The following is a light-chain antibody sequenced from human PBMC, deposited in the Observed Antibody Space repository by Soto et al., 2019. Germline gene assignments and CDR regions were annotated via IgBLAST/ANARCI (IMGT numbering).Light chain of an antibody. J-gene: IGLJ2*01. CDR1: SSEVGGYNY. CDR2: DVS. Sequence: QSLLTQPASLSGSPGQSITISCTGNSSEVGGYNYVSWYQQHPGKAPKLMIYDVSNRPSGVSNRFSGSKSGNTASLTISGLQAEDEADYYCSSYTSSSTLYVVFGGGTKVTVL. CDR3: SSYTSSSTLYVV. V-gene: IGLV2-14*01.